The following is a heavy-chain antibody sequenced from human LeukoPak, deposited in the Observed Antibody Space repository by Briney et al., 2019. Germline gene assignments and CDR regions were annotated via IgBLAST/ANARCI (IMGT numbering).Heavy chain of an antibody. CDR3: ARDWGSIKVIADY. Sequence: ASVKVSCKASGYTFTDYYMHWVRQAPGQGLEWMGWINPNSGGTDYAQNFQGRVTMTRDTSISTAYMELSRLRSDDTALYYCARDWGSIKVIADYWGQGTLVTVSS. CDR1: GYTFTDYY. CDR2: INPNSGGT. D-gene: IGHD7-27*01. V-gene: IGHV1-2*02. J-gene: IGHJ4*02.